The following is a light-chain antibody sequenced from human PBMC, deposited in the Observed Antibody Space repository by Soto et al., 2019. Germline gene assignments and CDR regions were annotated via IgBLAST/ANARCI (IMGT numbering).Light chain of an antibody. CDR2: GAS. J-gene: IGKJ1*01. Sequence: EILVTQSPCILPLYAAERATLSCMASQSVSNDFLAWYQQKPGQAPRLLIYGASTRATDVPDRFSGSGSGADFTLTISRLEPGDFAVYYCQQYGDSPRSFGQGTKVDIK. V-gene: IGKV3-20*01. CDR1: QSVSNDF. CDR3: QQYGDSPRS.